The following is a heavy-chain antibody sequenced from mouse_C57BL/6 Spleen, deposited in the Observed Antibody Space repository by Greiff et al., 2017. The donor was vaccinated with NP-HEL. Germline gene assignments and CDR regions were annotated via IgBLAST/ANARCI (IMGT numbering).Heavy chain of an antibody. J-gene: IGHJ1*03. D-gene: IGHD2-1*01. V-gene: IGHV5-4*01. Sequence: EVKVEQSGGGLVKPGGSLKLSCAASGFTFSSYAMSWVRQTPEKRLEWVATISDGGSYTYYPDNVTGRFTISRENAKNNLYLQMSHLKSEDTAMYYCARDGNYVGWYFDVWGTGTTVTVSS. CDR2: ISDGGSYT. CDR1: GFTFSSYA. CDR3: ARDGNYVGWYFDV.